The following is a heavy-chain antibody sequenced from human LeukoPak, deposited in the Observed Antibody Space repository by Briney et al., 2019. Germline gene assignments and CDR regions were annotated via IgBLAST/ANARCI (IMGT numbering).Heavy chain of an antibody. J-gene: IGHJ5*02. CDR1: GGSISSGDYY. D-gene: IGHD2-15*01. CDR3: ARRAGSIVVVVAATSFFDP. Sequence: SETLSLTCTVSGGSISSGDYYWSWIRQPPGKGLEWIGEINHSGSTNYNPSLKSRVTISVDTSKNQFSLKLSSVTAADTAVYYCARRAGSIVVVVAATSFFDPWGQGTLVTVSS. V-gene: IGHV4-39*07. CDR2: INHSGST.